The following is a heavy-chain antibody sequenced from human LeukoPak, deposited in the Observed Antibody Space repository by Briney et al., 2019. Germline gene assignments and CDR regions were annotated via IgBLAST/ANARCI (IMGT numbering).Heavy chain of an antibody. CDR1: GGSIINYY. D-gene: IGHD1-1*01. J-gene: IGHJ6*02. V-gene: IGHV4-59*08. Sequence: SETLSLTCSVSGGSIINYYWTWIRQPPGKGLEWIGYIYYSGNTNYNPSLKSRVTISLDTSKNQLSLKLTSVTAADTAVYYCARCSRGTSVGMDVWGQGTTVTVSS. CDR2: IYYSGNT. CDR3: ARCSRGTSVGMDV.